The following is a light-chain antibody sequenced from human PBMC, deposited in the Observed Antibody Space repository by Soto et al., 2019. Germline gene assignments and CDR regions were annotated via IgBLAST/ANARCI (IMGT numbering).Light chain of an antibody. CDR3: MIWHSSSYV. CDR2: YKSDSDK. J-gene: IGLJ1*01. V-gene: IGLV5-45*03. CDR1: SGINVGTYR. Sequence: QPVLTQPSSLSASPGASASLTCTLRSGINVGTYRIYWYQQKPGSPPQYLLRYKSDSDKQQGSGVPSRFSGSKDASANAGILLISGLQSEDEADYYCMIWHSSSYVFGTGTKATVL.